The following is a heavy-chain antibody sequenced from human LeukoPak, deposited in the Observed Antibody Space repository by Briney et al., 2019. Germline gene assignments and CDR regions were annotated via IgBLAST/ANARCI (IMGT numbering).Heavy chain of an antibody. J-gene: IGHJ3*02. CDR1: GGSFSGYY. CDR2: INLSGSP. Sequence: PSETLSLTCAVYGGSFSGYYWRWIRQPPGKGLEWIGEINLSGSPNYNPSLKSRVTMSVDTSKNQFSLKLSSVTAADTAVYYCARVGAHDAFDIWGQGTMVTVSS. CDR3: ARVGAHDAFDI. D-gene: IGHD3-16*01. V-gene: IGHV4-34*01.